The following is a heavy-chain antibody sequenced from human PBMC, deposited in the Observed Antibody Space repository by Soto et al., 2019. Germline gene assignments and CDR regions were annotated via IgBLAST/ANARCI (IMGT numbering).Heavy chain of an antibody. J-gene: IGHJ4*02. CDR1: GFPFITYD. CDR2: MDPNNGNA. V-gene: IGHV1-8*01. D-gene: IGHD6-6*01. Sequence: ASVKVSCKASGFPFITYDFSWVRQAAGQGLEWMGWMDPNNGNAGFAQKFRGRINMTRNTSISTAYLELSSLRSHASAEYFCARRKDRPVLYYLDLWGQGTQVTVSS. CDR3: ARRKDRPVLYYLDL.